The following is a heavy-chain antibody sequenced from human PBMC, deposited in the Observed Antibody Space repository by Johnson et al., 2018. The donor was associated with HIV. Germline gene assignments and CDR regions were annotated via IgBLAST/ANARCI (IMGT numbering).Heavy chain of an antibody. J-gene: IGHJ3*02. D-gene: IGHD4-23*01. CDR1: GSTLSSYW. CDR2: IQQDGSEK. V-gene: IGHV3-7*03. Sequence: VQLVQSGGGLVQPGGPLRLSCAASGSTLSSYWMSWVRQDPGKGLEWVANIQQDGSEKSYVESVKGRIPISRDDYTHQLYLQMNSLRAEDTAVYYCARDRMGSVGYGGNRVNDAFDIWGQGTMVTVSS. CDR3: ARDRMGSVGYGGNRVNDAFDI.